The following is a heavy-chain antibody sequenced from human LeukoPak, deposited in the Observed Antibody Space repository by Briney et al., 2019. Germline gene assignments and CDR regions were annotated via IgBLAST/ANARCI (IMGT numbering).Heavy chain of an antibody. CDR1: GYTFTNYA. D-gene: IGHD5-18*01. CDR3: ARGYSYASPSEAYYFDY. J-gene: IGHJ4*02. Sequence: GASVKVSCKASGYTFTNYAMNWVRQAPGQGLEWMGWINTNTGNPTYAQGSTGRFVFSLDTSVSTAYLQISSLKAEDTAVYYCARGYSYASPSEAYYFDYWGQGTLVTVSS. V-gene: IGHV7-4-1*02. CDR2: INTNTGNP.